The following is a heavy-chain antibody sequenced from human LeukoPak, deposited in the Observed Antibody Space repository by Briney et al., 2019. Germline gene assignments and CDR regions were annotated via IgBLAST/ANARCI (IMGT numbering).Heavy chain of an antibody. D-gene: IGHD3-10*01. CDR1: GFTFDDYT. Sequence: GGSLRLSCAASGFTFDDYTMHWVRQAPGKGLEWVSLISWDGGSTYYADSVKGRFTISRDNSKNPLYLQMNSLRTVDTALYYCAKDSGPGHYYYYMDVWGKGTTVAVFS. J-gene: IGHJ6*03. V-gene: IGHV3-43*01. CDR3: AKDSGPGHYYYYMDV. CDR2: ISWDGGST.